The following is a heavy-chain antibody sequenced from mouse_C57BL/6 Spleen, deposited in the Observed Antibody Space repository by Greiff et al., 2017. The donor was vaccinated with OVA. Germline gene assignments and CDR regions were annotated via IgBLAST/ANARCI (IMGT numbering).Heavy chain of an antibody. Sequence: EVQLVESGEGLVKPGGSLKLSCAASGFTFSSYAMSWVRQTPEKRLEWVAYISSGGDYIYYADTVKGRFTISRDNARNTLYLQMSSLKSEDTAMYYCTIYSNYVGAMDYWGQGTSVTVSS. D-gene: IGHD2-5*01. CDR1: GFTFSSYA. V-gene: IGHV5-9-1*02. J-gene: IGHJ4*01. CDR3: TIYSNYVGAMDY. CDR2: ISSGGDYI.